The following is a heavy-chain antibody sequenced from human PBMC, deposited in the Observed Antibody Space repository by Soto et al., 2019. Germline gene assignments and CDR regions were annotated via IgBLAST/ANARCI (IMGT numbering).Heavy chain of an antibody. J-gene: IGHJ4*02. V-gene: IGHV4-39*01. D-gene: IGHD2-15*01. CDR3: ARRYDAGYCSGGSCSGIFDY. CDR1: GGSISSSSYY. CDR2: IYYSGST. Sequence: SETLSLTCTVSGGSISSSSYYWGWIRQPPGKGLEWIGSIYYSGSTYYNPSLKSRVTISVDTSKNQFSLKLSSVTAADTAVYYCARRYDAGYCSGGSCSGIFDYWGQGTLVTVSS.